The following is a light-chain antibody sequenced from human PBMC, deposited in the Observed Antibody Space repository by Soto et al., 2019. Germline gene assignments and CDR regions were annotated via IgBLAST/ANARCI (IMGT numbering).Light chain of an antibody. CDR1: QSLLHSNGYNY. V-gene: IGKV2-28*01. J-gene: IGKJ4*01. CDR2: LGS. Sequence: DIVMTQSPLSLPVTPGEPAPISCRSSQSLLHSNGYNYLDWYLQKPGQSPQLLIYLGSNRASGGLDWFSGSGSGTEFTLKISRVQAEDVGIYYCMQAHQTPPLTFGGGTKVEIK. CDR3: MQAHQTPPLT.